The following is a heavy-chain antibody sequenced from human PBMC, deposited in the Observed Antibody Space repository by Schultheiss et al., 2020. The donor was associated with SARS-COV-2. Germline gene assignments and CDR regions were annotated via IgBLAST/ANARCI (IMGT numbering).Heavy chain of an antibody. Sequence: GGSLRLSCAASGFTFSSYSMNWVRQAPGKGLEWVSAISGSGGSTYYADSVKGRFTITRDNSKNTLYLQMNSLRAEDTAVYYCAKETVVAANLDYWGQGTLVTVSS. V-gene: IGHV3-23*01. CDR1: GFTFSSYS. CDR2: ISGSGGST. D-gene: IGHD2-15*01. CDR3: AKETVVAANLDY. J-gene: IGHJ4*02.